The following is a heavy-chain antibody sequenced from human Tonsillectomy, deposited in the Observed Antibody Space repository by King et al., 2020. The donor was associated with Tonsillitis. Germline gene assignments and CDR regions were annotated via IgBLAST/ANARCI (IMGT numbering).Heavy chain of an antibody. Sequence: QLVQSGGGVVQPGGSLRLSCAASGFTFNTYGMHWVRQAPGKGLEWLAFIRYDGTNKYYGDSVKGRFTISRDNSKNTLYLQMNSLRTEDAAIYYCAKSIGGRWLQWGDNWFDPWGQGTRVTVSS. J-gene: IGHJ5*02. CDR2: IRYDGTNK. CDR1: GFTFNTYG. V-gene: IGHV3-30*02. CDR3: AKSIGGRWLQWGDNWFDP. D-gene: IGHD5-24*01.